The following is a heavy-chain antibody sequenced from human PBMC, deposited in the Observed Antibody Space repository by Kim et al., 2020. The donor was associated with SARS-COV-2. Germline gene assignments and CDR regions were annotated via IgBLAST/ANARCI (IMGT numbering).Heavy chain of an antibody. Sequence: GGSLRLSCAASGFTFSSYAMHWVRQAPGKGLEWVAVISYDGSNKYYVDSVKGRFTISRDNSKNTLYLQMNSLRAEDTAVYYCARDFHGSTVIYYYYGMDV. CDR3: ARDFHGSTVIYYYYGMDV. D-gene: IGHD4-17*01. V-gene: IGHV3-30*04. CDR2: ISYDGSNK. CDR1: GFTFSSYA. J-gene: IGHJ6*01.